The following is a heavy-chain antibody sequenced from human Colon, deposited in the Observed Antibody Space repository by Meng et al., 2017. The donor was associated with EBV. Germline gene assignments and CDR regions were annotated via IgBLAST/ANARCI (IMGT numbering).Heavy chain of an antibody. CDR1: GCYISLGDYF. CDR3: ARDRKHYGERGWFDP. J-gene: IGHJ5*02. CDR2: IYYSGST. D-gene: IGHD4-17*01. Sequence: LTESGPGRLHTYSTRPLTCTVSGCYISLGDYFLSWIRQPPGKGLEWIGYIYYSGSTYSNASLKSRVTISIDRSKNQFSLKLSSVTAADTAVYYCARDRKHYGERGWFDPWGQGTLVTVSS. V-gene: IGHV4-30-4*01.